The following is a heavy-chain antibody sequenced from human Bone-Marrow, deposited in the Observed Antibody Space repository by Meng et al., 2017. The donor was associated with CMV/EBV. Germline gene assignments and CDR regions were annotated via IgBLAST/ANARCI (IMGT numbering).Heavy chain of an antibody. CDR2: IYTSGST. Sequence: SETLSLTCTVSGGSISSYYWSWIRQPAGKGLEWIGRIYTSGSTNYNPSLKSRVTMSVDTSKNQFSLKLSSVTAADTAVYYCARVQSGSYYDVYYYYGMDVWGQGTTVTVSS. CDR1: GGSISSYY. J-gene: IGHJ6*02. CDR3: ARVQSGSYYDVYYYYGMDV. V-gene: IGHV4-4*07. D-gene: IGHD1-26*01.